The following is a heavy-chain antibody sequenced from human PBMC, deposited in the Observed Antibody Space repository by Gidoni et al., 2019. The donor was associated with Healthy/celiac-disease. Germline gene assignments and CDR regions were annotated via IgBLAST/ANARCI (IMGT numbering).Heavy chain of an antibody. V-gene: IGHV3-15*01. J-gene: IGHJ5*02. Sequence: EVQLVESGGGLVKPGGSLRLSCAASGFTFSNAWMSWVRQAPGKGLEWVVRIKSKTDGGPTDYAAPVKGRFTISRDDSKNTLYLQMNSLKTADTAVYYCTSLQWLDGNWFDPWGQGTLVTVSS. D-gene: IGHD6-19*01. CDR1: GFTFSNAW. CDR3: TSLQWLDGNWFDP. CDR2: IKSKTDGGPT.